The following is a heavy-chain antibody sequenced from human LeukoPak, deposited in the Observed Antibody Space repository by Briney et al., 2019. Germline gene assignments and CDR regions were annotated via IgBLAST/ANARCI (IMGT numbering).Heavy chain of an antibody. D-gene: IGHD2-2*01. CDR1: GFTFSSYA. V-gene: IGHV3-23*01. Sequence: GGSLRLSCAASGFTFSSYAMSWVRQAPGKGLEWVSAISGSGGSTYYADSVKGRFTISRDNSKNTLYLQMNSLRAEDTAVYYCAKDGCSSTSCVKYYYYGVDVWGQGTTVTVSS. J-gene: IGHJ6*02. CDR3: AKDGCSSTSCVKYYYYGVDV. CDR2: ISGSGGST.